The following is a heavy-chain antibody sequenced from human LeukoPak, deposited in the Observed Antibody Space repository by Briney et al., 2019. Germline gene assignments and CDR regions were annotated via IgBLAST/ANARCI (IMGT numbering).Heavy chain of an antibody. J-gene: IGHJ4*02. CDR1: GFTFSSYS. D-gene: IGHD2-2*02. CDR2: ISSSSSYI. V-gene: IGHV3-21*01. CDR3: ARDQYCSSTSCYTGGIVY. Sequence: GGSLRLSCAASGFTFSSYSMNWVRQAPGKGLEWVSSISSSSSYIYYADSVKGRFTISRDNAKNSPYLQMNSLRAEDTAVYYCARDQYCSSTSCYTGGIVYWGQGTLVTVSS.